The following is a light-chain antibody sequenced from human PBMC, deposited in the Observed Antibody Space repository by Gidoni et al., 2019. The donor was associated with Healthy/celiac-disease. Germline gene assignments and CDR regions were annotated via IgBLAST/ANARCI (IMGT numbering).Light chain of an antibody. CDR2: QDS. CDR1: KLGDKY. CDR3: QAWDSSTCV. V-gene: IGLV3-1*01. Sequence: SYELPQPPSVSVSPGPTASIPCSGDKLGDKYACWYQQKPGQSPVLVIYQDSKRPSGIPERFSGSNSGNTATLTISGTQAMDEADYYCQAWDSSTCVFGTGTKVTVL. J-gene: IGLJ1*01.